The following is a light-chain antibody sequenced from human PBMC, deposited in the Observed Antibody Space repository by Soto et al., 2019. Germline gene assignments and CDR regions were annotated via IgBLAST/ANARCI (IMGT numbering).Light chain of an antibody. V-gene: IGKV3-20*01. CDR1: QSVSSSY. Sequence: EIVLTQSPGTLSLSPGERATLSCRAIQSVSSSYLAWYQQKPDQAPRLLIYGASSRATGIPDRFSGSGSGTDFTLTISRLEPEDFAVYYCQQYGSSPRTFGQGTKVDIK. CDR3: QQYGSSPRT. J-gene: IGKJ1*01. CDR2: GAS.